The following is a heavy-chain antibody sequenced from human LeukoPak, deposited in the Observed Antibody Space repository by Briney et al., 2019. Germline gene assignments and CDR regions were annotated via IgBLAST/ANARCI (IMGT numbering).Heavy chain of an antibody. D-gene: IGHD6-19*01. CDR2: INPSGGST. CDR3: ARVWRAGAVAGLDY. V-gene: IGHV1-46*01. Sequence: ASVKVSCKASGYTFTSYYMYWVRQAPGQGLEWMGIINPSGGSTSYAQKFQGRVTMTRDTSTSTAYMELRSLRSDDTAVYYCARVWRAGAVAGLDYWGQGTLVTVSS. CDR1: GYTFTSYY. J-gene: IGHJ4*02.